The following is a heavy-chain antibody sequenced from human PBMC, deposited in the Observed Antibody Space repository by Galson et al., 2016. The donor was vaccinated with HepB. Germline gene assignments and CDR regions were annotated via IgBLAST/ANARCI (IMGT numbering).Heavy chain of an antibody. J-gene: IGHJ4*02. Sequence: LRLSCAASGFTFDKYGMTWFRQAPGKGLEWVSTICGRCGDMDYADSVKGRFTISRDDSKNTSYLHMNSLRVEDTAIYYCAIDPSQWHDLLFGNWAQGTLVTVSA. CDR3: AIDPSQWHDLLFGN. V-gene: IGHV3-23*01. D-gene: IGHD6-19*01. CDR1: GFTFDKYG. CDR2: ICGRCGDM.